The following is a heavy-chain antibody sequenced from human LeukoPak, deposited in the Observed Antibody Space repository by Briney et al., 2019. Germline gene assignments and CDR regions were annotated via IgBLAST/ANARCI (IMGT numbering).Heavy chain of an antibody. Sequence: SLRLSCAGSRLDFSDNHISSIRQAASTRVEWLSYISSRAYTTYYAASVKGRFTISRDTAKNLLFLQMHSLRTADTAVYYCASHQGVRYFDHWGLGTLVTVSS. CDR3: ASHQGVRYFDH. D-gene: IGHD4-17*01. CDR1: RLDFSDNH. J-gene: IGHJ4*02. CDR2: ISSRAYTT. V-gene: IGHV3-11*01.